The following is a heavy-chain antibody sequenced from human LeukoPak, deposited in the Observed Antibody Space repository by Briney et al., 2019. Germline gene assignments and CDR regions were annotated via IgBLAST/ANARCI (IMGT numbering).Heavy chain of an antibody. J-gene: IGHJ4*02. D-gene: IGHD5-18*01. CDR1: GGSFSGYY. Sequence: SETLSLTCVVYGGSFSGYYWSWIRQPPGKGLEWIGEINHSGSTNYNPSLKSRVTISVDTSKNQFSLKLSSVTAADTAVYYCARRKPPSRGYRPGPRFEDYWGQGTLVTVSS. CDR3: ARRKPPSRGYRPGPRFEDY. CDR2: INHSGST. V-gene: IGHV4-34*01.